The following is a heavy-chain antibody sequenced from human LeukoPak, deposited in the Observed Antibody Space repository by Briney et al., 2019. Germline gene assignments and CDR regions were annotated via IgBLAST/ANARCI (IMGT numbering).Heavy chain of an antibody. V-gene: IGHV1-2*04. Sequence: APVKVSCKASGYTFTGYYMHWVRQAPGQGLEWMGWINPNSGGTNYAQKFQGWVTMTRDTSISTAYMELSRLRSDDTAVYYCARAAADAAEYFQHWGQGTLVTVSS. J-gene: IGHJ1*01. CDR3: ARAAADAAEYFQH. CDR2: INPNSGGT. D-gene: IGHD6-13*01. CDR1: GYTFTGYY.